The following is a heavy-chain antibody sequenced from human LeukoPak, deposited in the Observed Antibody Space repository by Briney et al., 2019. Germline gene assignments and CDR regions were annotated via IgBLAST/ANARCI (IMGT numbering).Heavy chain of an antibody. D-gene: IGHD3-22*01. CDR2: IYTSGST. Sequence: SETLPLTCTVSGGSISSGTYYWSWIRQPAGKGLEWIGRIYTSGSTNYNPSLKSRVTISVDTSKNQFSLKLSSVTAADTAVYYCARDKIEDSGYHNWFDPWGQGTLVTVSS. J-gene: IGHJ5*02. V-gene: IGHV4-61*02. CDR3: ARDKIEDSGYHNWFDP. CDR1: GGSISSGTYY.